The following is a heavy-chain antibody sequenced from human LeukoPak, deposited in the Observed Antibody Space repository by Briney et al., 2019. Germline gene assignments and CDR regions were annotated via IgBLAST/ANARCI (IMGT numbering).Heavy chain of an antibody. D-gene: IGHD3-22*01. J-gene: IGHJ4*02. V-gene: IGHV3-74*01. CDR1: GFTFSSYW. CDR3: ATARDNYDISGFSALEY. CDR2: INSDGSST. Sequence: GGSLRLSCAASGFTFSSYWMHWVRQAPGKGLVWVSRINSDGSSTSYADSVKGRFTISRDNAKNTLYLLMDSLRADDTGVYYCATARDNYDISGFSALEYWGQGTLVTVSS.